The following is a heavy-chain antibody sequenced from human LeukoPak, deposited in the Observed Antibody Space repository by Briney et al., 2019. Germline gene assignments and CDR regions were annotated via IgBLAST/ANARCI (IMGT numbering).Heavy chain of an antibody. CDR3: ARDKGTGNSYNGGTDY. Sequence: GGSLRLSCAASGFTFSNYGMYWVRQAPGKGLEWVAFIRYDGSNKYYADSVKGRFTISRDNSKNTLYLQMNSLRAEDTAVYYCARDKGTGNSYNGGTDYWGQGTLVTVSP. D-gene: IGHD3-10*01. J-gene: IGHJ4*02. V-gene: IGHV3-30*02. CDR1: GFTFSNYG. CDR2: IRYDGSNK.